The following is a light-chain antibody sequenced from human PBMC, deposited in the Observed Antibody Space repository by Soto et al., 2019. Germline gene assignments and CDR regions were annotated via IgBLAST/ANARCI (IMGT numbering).Light chain of an antibody. CDR2: KAS. CDR1: QTISSW. CDR3: QHYNSHSEA. V-gene: IGKV1-5*03. J-gene: IGKJ1*01. Sequence: DIQMTQSPSTLSGSVGDRVTITCRASQTISSWLAWYQQKPGKAPKLLIYKASTLKSGVPSRFSGSGSGTEFTLTISSLQPDDFATYYCQHYNSHSEALGPGTKVDIK.